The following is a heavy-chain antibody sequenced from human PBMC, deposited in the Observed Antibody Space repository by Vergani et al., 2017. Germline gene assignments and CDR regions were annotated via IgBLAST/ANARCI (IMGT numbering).Heavy chain of an antibody. D-gene: IGHD3-22*01. Sequence: QVQLQESGPGLVKPSETLSLTCTVSGGSISSGDYYWSWIRQPPGKGLEWIGYIYYSGSTYYNPSLKSRVTISVDTSKNQFSLKLSSVTAADTAVYYCAKANYYDSSGLDAFDIWGQGTMVTVSS. V-gene: IGHV4-30-4*01. J-gene: IGHJ3*02. CDR2: IYYSGST. CDR3: AKANYYDSSGLDAFDI. CDR1: GGSISSGDYY.